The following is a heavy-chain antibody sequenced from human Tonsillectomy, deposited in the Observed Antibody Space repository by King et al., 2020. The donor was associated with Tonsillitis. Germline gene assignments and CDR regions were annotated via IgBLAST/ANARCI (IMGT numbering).Heavy chain of an antibody. D-gene: IGHD3-22*01. CDR2: IYPGESDT. CDR1: GYSFTSYW. V-gene: IGHV5-51*01. J-gene: IGHJ3*02. Sequence: QLVQSGAEVKKPGESLKISCKGSGYSFTSYWIGWVRQMPGKGLEWMGIIYPGESDTRYSPSFQGQVTISADKSISTAYLQWTSLKASDTAMYYCARQSRYYDSEAVAFDIWGQGTMVTVSS. CDR3: ARQSRYYDSEAVAFDI.